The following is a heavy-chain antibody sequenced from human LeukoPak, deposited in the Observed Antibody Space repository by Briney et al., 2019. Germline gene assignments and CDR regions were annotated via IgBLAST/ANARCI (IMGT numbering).Heavy chain of an antibody. CDR2: INPNNGGT. Sequence: ASVTVSCKASGYTFTGYYLHWLRQAPGQGLGWMGWINPNNGGTKYAQKFQDRFTMTRDTSISTVYMELTRLRSDDTAVYYCARDPAHYYYLDVWGRGTTVTVSS. J-gene: IGHJ6*03. CDR1: GYTFTGYY. V-gene: IGHV1-2*02. CDR3: ARDPAHYYYLDV.